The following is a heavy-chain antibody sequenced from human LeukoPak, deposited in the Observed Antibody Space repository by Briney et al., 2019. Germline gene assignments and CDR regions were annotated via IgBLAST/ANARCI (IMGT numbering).Heavy chain of an antibody. D-gene: IGHD2-15*01. J-gene: IGHJ4*02. CDR1: GFIFTDYW. CDR3: ATDRGGSPFDF. Sequence: PGGSLRLSCAASGFIFTDYWMYWVRQAPGRGLAWVANIKEDGSEKNYVDSVKGRFTISRDNSKNTLYLQMNSLRAEDTAIYYCATDRGGSPFDFWGQGTLVTVSS. V-gene: IGHV3-7*01. CDR2: IKEDGSEK.